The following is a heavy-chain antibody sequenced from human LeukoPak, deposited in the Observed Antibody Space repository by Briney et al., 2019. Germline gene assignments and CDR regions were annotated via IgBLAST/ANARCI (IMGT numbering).Heavy chain of an antibody. Sequence: SETLSLTCTVSGGSISSGSNYWSWIRQPPGKGLEWIGYIYNSGSTNYNPSLKSRVTMSVDTSKNQFSLKLSSVTAADTAVYYCARLARDRSGYDRFDYWGQGTLVTVSS. J-gene: IGHJ4*02. D-gene: IGHD3-22*01. V-gene: IGHV4-61*01. CDR3: ARLARDRSGYDRFDY. CDR2: IYNSGST. CDR1: GGSISSGSNY.